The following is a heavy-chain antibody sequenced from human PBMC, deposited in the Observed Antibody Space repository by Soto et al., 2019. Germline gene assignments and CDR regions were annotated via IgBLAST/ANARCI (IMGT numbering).Heavy chain of an antibody. CDR1: GGSISSSSYY. CDR3: ARHENPYDSSGYSRYYYYGMDV. J-gene: IGHJ6*02. D-gene: IGHD3-22*01. V-gene: IGHV4-39*01. Sequence: QLQLQESGPGLVKPSETLSLTCTVSGGSISSSSYYWGWIRQPPGKGLEWIGSIYYSGSTYYNPSLKSRVTISVDTSKNQFSLKLSSVTAADTAVYYCARHENPYDSSGYSRYYYYGMDVWGQGTTVTVSS. CDR2: IYYSGST.